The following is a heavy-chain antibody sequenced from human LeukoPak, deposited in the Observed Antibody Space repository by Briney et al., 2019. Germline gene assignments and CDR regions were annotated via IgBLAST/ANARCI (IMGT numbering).Heavy chain of an antibody. CDR3: ARDPWTNSDYDGFDY. J-gene: IGHJ4*02. CDR1: GFTFSSYR. D-gene: IGHD5-12*01. CDR2: ISSSSSYI. V-gene: IGHV3-21*01. Sequence: RGSLRLSCAASGFTFSSYRMNWVRQAPGRGLEWVSSISSSSSYIYYADSVKGRFTISRDNAKNSQYLQMNSLRAEDTAVYYCARDPWTNSDYDGFDYWGQGTLVTVSS.